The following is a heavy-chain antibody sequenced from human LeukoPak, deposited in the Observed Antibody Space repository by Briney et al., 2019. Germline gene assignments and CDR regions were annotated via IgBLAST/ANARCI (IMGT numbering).Heavy chain of an antibody. CDR3: ARLADYSNYFYY. D-gene: IGHD4-11*01. J-gene: IGHJ4*02. Sequence: PGGTLRLSCAASGFTFSSYGMHWVRQAPGKGLEWVAFIRYDGSNKYYADSVKGRFTISRDNSKNTLYLQMNSLRAEDTAVYYCARLADYSNYFYYWGQGTLVTVSS. CDR1: GFTFSSYG. CDR2: IRYDGSNK. V-gene: IGHV3-30*02.